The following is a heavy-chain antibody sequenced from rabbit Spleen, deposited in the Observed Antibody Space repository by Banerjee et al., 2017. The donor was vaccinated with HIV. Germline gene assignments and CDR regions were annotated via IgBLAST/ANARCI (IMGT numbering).Heavy chain of an antibody. CDR3: ARDAGRGDYIDGVFNL. Sequence: EQLEESGGGLVKPEGSLTLTCKASGFSFSSDYDMCWVRQAPGKGLEWIACIYTGNSKTYYASWAKGRFTISKTSSTTVTLQMTSLTVADTATYFCARDAGRGDYIDGVFNLWGPGTLVTVS. CDR2: IYTGNSKT. V-gene: IGHV1S45*01. CDR1: GFSFSSDYD. D-gene: IGHD8-1*01. J-gene: IGHJ4*01.